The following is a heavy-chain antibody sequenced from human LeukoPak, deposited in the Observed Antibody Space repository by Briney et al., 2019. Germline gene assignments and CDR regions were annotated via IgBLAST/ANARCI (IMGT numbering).Heavy chain of an antibody. CDR1: GGSISSSSHY. Sequence: PSETLSLTCTVSGGSISSSSHYWGWIRQPPGKGLEWIGSIYYSGSTYYNPSLKSRVTISVDTSKNQFSLKLSSVTAADTAVYYCARTIVGAPDYWGQGTLATVSS. V-gene: IGHV4-39*01. D-gene: IGHD1-26*01. CDR3: ARTIVGAPDY. J-gene: IGHJ4*02. CDR2: IYYSGST.